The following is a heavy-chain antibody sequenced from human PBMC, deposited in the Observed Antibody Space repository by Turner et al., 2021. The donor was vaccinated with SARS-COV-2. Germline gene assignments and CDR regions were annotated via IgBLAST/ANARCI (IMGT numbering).Heavy chain of an antibody. Sequence: QVQLVASGGGVVQPGRSLRLSCAASGFTFSSYGMHWVRQAPGKGLEWVAVIWYAGSYKYYADSVKGRFTISRDNSKNTLYLQMNSLRAEDTAVYYCARAGGVYWGQGTLVTVSS. J-gene: IGHJ4*02. D-gene: IGHD3-16*01. CDR2: IWYAGSYK. CDR1: GFTFSSYG. CDR3: ARAGGVY. V-gene: IGHV3-33*01.